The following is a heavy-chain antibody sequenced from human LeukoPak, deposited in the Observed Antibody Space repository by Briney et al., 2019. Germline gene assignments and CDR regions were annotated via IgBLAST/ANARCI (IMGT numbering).Heavy chain of an antibody. CDR1: GITFSNYA. D-gene: IGHD1-14*01. V-gene: IGHV3-30*04. J-gene: IGHJ6*02. CDR3: ARDSGMTRSHGMDV. Sequence: GRSLRLSCAASGITFSNYAMHWVRQAPGKGLEWVAVISYDGRNKYYADSVTGRFTISRDNSKNTLDLQMNSLRAEDTAVYYCARDSGMTRSHGMDVWGQGTTVTVSS. CDR2: ISYDGRNK.